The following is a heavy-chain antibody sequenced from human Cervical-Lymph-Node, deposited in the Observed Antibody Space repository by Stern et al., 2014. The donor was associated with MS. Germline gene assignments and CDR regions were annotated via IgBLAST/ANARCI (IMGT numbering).Heavy chain of an antibody. J-gene: IGHJ4*02. CDR3: ARGGGIVVVPAALDY. CDR1: GGSFSGYY. CDR2: INHSGST. V-gene: IGHV4-34*01. Sequence: QVQLQQWGAGLLKPSETLSLTCAVYGGSFSGYYWSWIRQPPGKGLEWIGEINHSGSTNYNPSLKSRVTISVDTSKNQFSLKLSSVTAADTAVYYCARGGGIVVVPAALDYWGQGTLVTVSS. D-gene: IGHD2-2*01.